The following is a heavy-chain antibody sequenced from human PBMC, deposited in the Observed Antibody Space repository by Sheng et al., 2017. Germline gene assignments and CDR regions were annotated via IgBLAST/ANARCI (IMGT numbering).Heavy chain of an antibody. Sequence: EVQLVESGGGLVQPGGSLRLSCAASGFTFSDHWMHWVRQAPGKGLVWVSRIKNDGSDTMYADSVKGRFTISRDNAKNTLYLQMNSLRAEDTAIYYCVRDRPDYGGYVGFDCWGQGTLVTVSS. CDR2: IKNDGSDT. V-gene: IGHV3-74*03. CDR3: VRDRPDYGGYVGFDC. D-gene: IGHD4-17*01. J-gene: IGHJ4*02. CDR1: GFTFSDHW.